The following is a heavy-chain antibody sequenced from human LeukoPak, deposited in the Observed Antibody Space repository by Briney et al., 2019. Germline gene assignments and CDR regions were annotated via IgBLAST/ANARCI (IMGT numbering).Heavy chain of an antibody. J-gene: IGHJ3*02. CDR2: IYYNGIT. Sequence: PSETLSLTCTVSGGSISPYYWSWIRQPPGKGLEWIGYIYYNGITSYKPSLKGRVTISVDTSKKQFALKLSSVTDADTAVCYCARGYYYDNSGYPDALDIWGQGTRVTVSS. CDR1: GGSISPYY. V-gene: IGHV4-59*01. D-gene: IGHD3-22*01. CDR3: ARGYYYDNSGYPDALDI.